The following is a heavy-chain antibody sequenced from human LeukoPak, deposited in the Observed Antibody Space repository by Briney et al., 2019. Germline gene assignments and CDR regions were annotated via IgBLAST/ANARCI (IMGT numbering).Heavy chain of an antibody. V-gene: IGHV3-20*04. CDR2: ISRDGGRT. Sequence: GGSLRLSCAASGFTSGFTFDDYGMNWVRQVPGKGLEWVSGISRDGGRTGYADSVQGRFTISRDNSRNSLHLQMNSLRVEDTAFYYCVKDSNYDFWSGYYKGFDNWGQGTLVTFSS. CDR3: VKDSNYDFWSGYYKGFDN. D-gene: IGHD3-3*01. J-gene: IGHJ4*02. CDR1: GFTFDDYG.